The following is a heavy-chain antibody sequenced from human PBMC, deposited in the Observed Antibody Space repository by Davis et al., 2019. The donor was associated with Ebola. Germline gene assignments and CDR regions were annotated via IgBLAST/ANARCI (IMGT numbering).Heavy chain of an antibody. V-gene: IGHV3-74*01. D-gene: IGHD1-26*01. CDR2: INSDGSST. Sequence: GESLKISCAASGFTFNKYWMNWVRQAPGKGLVWVSRINSDGSSTSYADSVKGRFTISRDNAKNSLYLQMNSLRAEDTAVYYCARLLSGSYSVDYWGQGTLVTVSS. J-gene: IGHJ4*02. CDR1: GFTFNKYW. CDR3: ARLLSGSYSVDY.